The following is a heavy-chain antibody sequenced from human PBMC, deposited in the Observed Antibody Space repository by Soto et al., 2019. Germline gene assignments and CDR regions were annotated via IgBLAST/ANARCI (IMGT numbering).Heavy chain of an antibody. CDR2: INFNKGDT. CDR1: GYTHAGYY. V-gene: IGHV1-2*02. CDR3: ARDVVPSQWYLDL. J-gene: IGHJ2*01. D-gene: IGHD6-6*01. Sequence: QVQLAQSGAEVKKPGASVKVSCRASGYTHAGYYIHWVRQAPGQRIEWMGMINFNKGDTKYAREFQCRVTMTADTSISTAYMELSSLRSDDTAVYFCARDVVPSQWYLDLWGRGTLVTVSS.